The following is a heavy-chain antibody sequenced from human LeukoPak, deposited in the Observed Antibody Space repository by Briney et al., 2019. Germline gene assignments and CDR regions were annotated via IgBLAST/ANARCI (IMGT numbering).Heavy chain of an antibody. CDR2: IYTNGST. D-gene: IGHD3-10*01. Sequence: SETLSLTCTVSGGSINSGSYYWSWIRQPAGKGLEWIGRIYTNGSTNYNPSLKSRVSISADTSKNQFSLNLSSVTAADTAVYYCAIRGPSGSEGRAFGYWGQGALVTVSS. J-gene: IGHJ4*02. CDR1: GGSINSGSYY. CDR3: AIRGPSGSEGRAFGY. V-gene: IGHV4-61*02.